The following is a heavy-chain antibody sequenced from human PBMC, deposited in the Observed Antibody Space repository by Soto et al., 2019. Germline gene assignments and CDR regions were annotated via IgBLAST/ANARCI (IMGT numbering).Heavy chain of an antibody. CDR1: GFIFSSYD. D-gene: IGHD3-10*01. J-gene: IGHJ5*02. CDR2: ISSGRGNI. V-gene: IGHV3-48*04. CDR3: ARTYGTGSLNWFDP. Sequence: EVQLVESGGGLVQPGGSLRLSCAASGFIFSSYDMNWVRQAPGKGLEWVSYISSGRGNILYADYVKGRFTISRDNAKNRQYLQMKILRAEDTAVYYCARTYGTGSLNWFDPWGEGTLVTVSS.